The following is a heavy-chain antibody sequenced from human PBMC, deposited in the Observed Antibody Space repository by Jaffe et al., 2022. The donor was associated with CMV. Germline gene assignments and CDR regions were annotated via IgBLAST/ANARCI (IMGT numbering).Heavy chain of an antibody. CDR2: IYYSGST. Sequence: QLQLQESGPGLVKPSETLSLTCTVSGGSISSSSYYWGWIRQPPGKGLEWIGSIYYSGSTYYNPSLKSRVTISVDTSKNQFSLKLSSVTAADTAVYYCARRDYYDSSGYYAMDYYYYMDVWGKGTTVTVSS. J-gene: IGHJ6*03. D-gene: IGHD3-22*01. V-gene: IGHV4-39*01. CDR3: ARRDYYDSSGYYAMDYYYYMDV. CDR1: GGSISSSSYY.